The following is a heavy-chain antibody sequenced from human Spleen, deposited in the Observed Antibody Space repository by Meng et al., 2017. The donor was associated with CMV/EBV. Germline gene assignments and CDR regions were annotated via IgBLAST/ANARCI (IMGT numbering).Heavy chain of an antibody. V-gene: IGHV4-30-4*08. Sequence: SETLSLTCTVSDGSISSDDYYWSWIRQPPGKALEWIGYIYYSGSTYYNPSLKSRVTISVDTSKNQFSLKLSSVTAADTAVYYCARVRVRFTLNWFDPWGQGTLVTVSS. CDR1: DGSISSDDYY. CDR2: IYYSGST. CDR3: ARVRVRFTLNWFDP. J-gene: IGHJ5*02. D-gene: IGHD3-3*01.